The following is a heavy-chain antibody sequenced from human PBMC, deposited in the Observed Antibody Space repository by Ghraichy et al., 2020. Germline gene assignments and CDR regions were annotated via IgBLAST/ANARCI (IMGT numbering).Heavy chain of an antibody. CDR1: GGSISSYY. D-gene: IGHD1-26*01. J-gene: IGHJ4*02. CDR2: IYYSGST. CDR3: ARVSVGGSYFRYFDY. V-gene: IGHV4-59*01. Sequence: SQTLSLTCTVSGGSISSYYWSWIRQPPGKGLEWIGYIYYSGSTNYNPSLKSRVTISVDTAKNQFSLKLSPLTAADTAVYYCARVSVGGSYFRYFDYWGQGTLVTVSS.